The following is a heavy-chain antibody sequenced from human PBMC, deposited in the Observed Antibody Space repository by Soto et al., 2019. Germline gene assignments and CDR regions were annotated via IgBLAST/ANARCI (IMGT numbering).Heavy chain of an antibody. J-gene: IGHJ2*01. Sequence: QVQLQESGPGLVKPSQTLSLTCTVSGGSISSGDYYWSWIRQPPGKGLEWIGYIYYSGSTYYNPSLESRVTISVATSKNQFSLQLSSVTAADTAVYYCARVAGTFYWYFDLWGRGTLVTVSS. V-gene: IGHV4-30-4*01. D-gene: IGHD3-10*01. CDR1: GGSISSGDYY. CDR3: ARVAGTFYWYFDL. CDR2: IYYSGST.